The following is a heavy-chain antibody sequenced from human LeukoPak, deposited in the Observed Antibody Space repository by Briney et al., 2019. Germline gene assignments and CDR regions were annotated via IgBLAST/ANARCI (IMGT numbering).Heavy chain of an antibody. J-gene: IGHJ4*02. CDR1: GFTFSSYA. D-gene: IGHD2-2*01. Sequence: GGSLRLSCAASGFTFSSYAMHWVRQAPGKGLEWVAVISYDESNKYYADSVKGRFTISRDNSKNTLYLQMNGLRAEDTAVYYCARAQIPAAIPYYFDYWGQGTLVTVSS. CDR2: ISYDESNK. CDR3: ARAQIPAAIPYYFDY. V-gene: IGHV3-30-3*01.